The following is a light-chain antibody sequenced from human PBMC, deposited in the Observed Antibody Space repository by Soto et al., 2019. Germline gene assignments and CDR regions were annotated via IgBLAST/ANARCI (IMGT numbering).Light chain of an antibody. CDR2: DAS. CDR1: QSVSSY. Sequence: EIVMTQSPATLSVSPGERATLSCRASQSVSSYLAWYQQKPGQAPRLLIYDASTRATGVPARFSGSGSGTDFTLTISSLEPEDFAIYYCQQRRNWPPTFGQGTKVDIK. V-gene: IGKV3-11*01. J-gene: IGKJ1*01. CDR3: QQRRNWPPT.